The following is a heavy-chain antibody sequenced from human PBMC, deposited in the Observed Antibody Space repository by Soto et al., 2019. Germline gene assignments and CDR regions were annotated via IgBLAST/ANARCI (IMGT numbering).Heavy chain of an antibody. CDR3: VTDRDYSKDY. CDR2: IKEDGSDK. D-gene: IGHD4-4*01. CDR1: GFTFSNYW. Sequence: HPGESLRLSCAASGFTFSNYWMNWVRQAPGKGLEWVANIKEDGSDKHYVDSVKGRFTISRDNPKNSLFLQMNSLRVEDTAVYYCVTDRDYSKDYWRQGTLVTVSS. V-gene: IGHV3-7*01. J-gene: IGHJ4*02.